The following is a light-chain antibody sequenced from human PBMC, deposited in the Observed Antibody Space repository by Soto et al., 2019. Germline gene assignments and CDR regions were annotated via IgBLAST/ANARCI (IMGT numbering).Light chain of an antibody. Sequence: DIQMTQSPSTLSASVGDGVTITCRASETITTSLAWYQQQPGTAPKVLIYDASTLESGVPSRFRGSGSGTEFTLTISSLQPADFATYYCQQYGSYPRTFGQGTKVEIK. J-gene: IGKJ1*01. CDR2: DAS. CDR3: QQYGSYPRT. CDR1: ETITTS. V-gene: IGKV1-5*01.